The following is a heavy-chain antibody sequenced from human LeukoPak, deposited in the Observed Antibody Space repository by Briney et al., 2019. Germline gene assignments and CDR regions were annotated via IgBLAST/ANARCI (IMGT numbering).Heavy chain of an antibody. CDR1: GGSFSGYY. V-gene: IGHV4-34*01. CDR2: INHSGST. Sequence: SETLSLTCAVYGGSFSGYYWSWIRQPPGKGLEWIGEINHSGSTNYNPSLKSRVTVSVDTSKNQFSLKLSSVTAADTAVYYCARYDYGGNFDYWGQGTLVTASS. D-gene: IGHD4-23*01. CDR3: ARYDYGGNFDY. J-gene: IGHJ4*02.